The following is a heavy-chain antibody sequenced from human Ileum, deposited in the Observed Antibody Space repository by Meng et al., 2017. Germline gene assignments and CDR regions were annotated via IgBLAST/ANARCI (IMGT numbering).Heavy chain of an antibody. J-gene: IGHJ5*02. CDR1: GLTFSNAW. V-gene: IGHV3-15*01. CDR2: IKSTTHGGTT. Sequence: EGQLMESGGGLVKPGESLRLSCAASGLTFSNAWMTWVRQAAGKGLEWIGQIKSTTHGGTTDYAAPVTGRFIISRDDSKNTLYLQMSSLKTEDTAVYYCTTNRGISWGQGTLVTVSS. CDR3: TTNRGIS.